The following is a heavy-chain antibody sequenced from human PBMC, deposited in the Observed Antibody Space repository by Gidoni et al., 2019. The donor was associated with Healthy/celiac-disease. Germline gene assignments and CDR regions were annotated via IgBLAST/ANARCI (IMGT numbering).Heavy chain of an antibody. CDR2: ISYYGSTK. CDR3: AKDTDAGDGYIGYYYYGMDV. J-gene: IGHJ6*02. D-gene: IGHD5-12*01. V-gene: IGHV3-30*18. Sequence: QVQLVESGGGVVQPGRSLRLSCAASGFTLSSYGMHWVRQAPGKGLEWVAVISYYGSTKYYADSVKGRFTISRDNSKNTLYLQMNSLRAEDTAVYYCAKDTDAGDGYIGYYYYGMDVWGQGTTVTVSS. CDR1: GFTLSSYG.